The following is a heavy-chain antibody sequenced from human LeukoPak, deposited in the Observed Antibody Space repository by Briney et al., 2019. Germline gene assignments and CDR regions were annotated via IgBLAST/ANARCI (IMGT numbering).Heavy chain of an antibody. CDR1: GYTFTSYY. CDR3: ARAGDYYGSGSYSNYFDY. D-gene: IGHD3-10*01. V-gene: IGHV1-46*03. J-gene: IGHJ4*02. Sequence: GASVKVSCKASGYTFTSYYMHWVRQAPGQGLEWMGIINPSGGSTSYAQKFQGRVTMTRDTSTSTVYMGLSSLRSEDTAVYYCARAGDYYGSGSYSNYFDYWGQGTLVTVSS. CDR2: INPSGGST.